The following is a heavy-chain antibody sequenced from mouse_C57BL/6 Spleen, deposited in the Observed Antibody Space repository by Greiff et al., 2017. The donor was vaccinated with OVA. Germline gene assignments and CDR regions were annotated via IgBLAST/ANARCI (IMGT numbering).Heavy chain of an antibody. D-gene: IGHD2-2*01. V-gene: IGHV1-61*01. CDR2: IYPSDSET. CDR3: AREGYDPWFAY. Sequence: QVQLKESGAELVRPGSSVKLSCKASGYTFTSYWMDWVKQRPGQGLEWIGNIYPSDSETHYNQKFKDKATLTVDKSSSTAYMQLSSLTSEDSAVYYCAREGYDPWFAYWGQGTLVTVSA. CDR1: GYTFTSYW. J-gene: IGHJ3*01.